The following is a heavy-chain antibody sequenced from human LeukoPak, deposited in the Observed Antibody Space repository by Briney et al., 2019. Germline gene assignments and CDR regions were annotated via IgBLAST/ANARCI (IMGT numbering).Heavy chain of an antibody. V-gene: IGHV3-30*18. CDR2: ISYDGSNK. J-gene: IGHJ6*02. CDR1: GFTFSSYG. Sequence: PGRSLRLSCAASGFTFSSYGMHWVRQAPGKGLEWVAVISYDGSNKYYADSVKGRFTISRDNSKNTLYLQMNSLRAEDTAVYYCAKDPQYYYDSSGYYYVRSNYYYGMDVWGQGTTVIVSS. CDR3: AKDPQYYYDSSGYYYVRSNYYYGMDV. D-gene: IGHD3-22*01.